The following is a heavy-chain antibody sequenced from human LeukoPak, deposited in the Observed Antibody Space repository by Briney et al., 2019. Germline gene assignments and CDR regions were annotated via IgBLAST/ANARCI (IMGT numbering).Heavy chain of an antibody. CDR1: GYSFTSYW. CDR2: IYPDDSDT. J-gene: IGHJ4*02. Sequence: GESLKISCKGSGYSFTSYWIGWVRQMPGKGLDWMGLIYPDDSDTRYSPSFQGQVTISADKSISTAYLQWSSLKASDTAMYYCAIGGDSTTSCYRCFDYWGQGTLVTVSS. CDR3: AIGGDSTTSCYRCFDY. V-gene: IGHV5-51*01. D-gene: IGHD2-2*02.